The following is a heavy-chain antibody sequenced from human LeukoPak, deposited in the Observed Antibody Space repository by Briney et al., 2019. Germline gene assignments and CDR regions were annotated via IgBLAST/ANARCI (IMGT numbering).Heavy chain of an antibody. CDR3: ARDSIEAAGDY. CDR1: GFIFSSYY. CDR2: INSDGTNT. Sequence: GGSLRLSCAASGFIFSSYYMHWVRQAPGKGLVWVSRINSDGTNTTYADSVKGRFTISRDNAKNTLYLQMNSLRADDTAVYYCARDSIEAAGDYWGQGILVTVSS. D-gene: IGHD6-13*01. J-gene: IGHJ4*02. V-gene: IGHV3-74*01.